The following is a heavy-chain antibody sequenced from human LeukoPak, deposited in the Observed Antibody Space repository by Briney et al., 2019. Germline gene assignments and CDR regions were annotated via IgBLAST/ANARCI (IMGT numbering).Heavy chain of an antibody. CDR2: INHSGST. V-gene: IGHV4-34*01. Sequence: SETLSLTCAVYGGSFSGYYWSWIRQSPGQGLEWIGEINHSGSTNYNPSLKSRVTISVDTSKNQFSLKLSSVTAADTAVYYCARRGDGSGSYPFFDFWGQGTLVAVSS. J-gene: IGHJ4*02. D-gene: IGHD3-10*01. CDR1: GGSFSGYY. CDR3: ARRGDGSGSYPFFDF.